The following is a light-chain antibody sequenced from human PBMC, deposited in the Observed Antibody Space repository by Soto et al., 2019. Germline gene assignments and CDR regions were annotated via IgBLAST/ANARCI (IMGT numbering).Light chain of an antibody. J-gene: IGKJ4*01. CDR2: DAF. CDR3: RQRYNWPLT. CDR1: QSIGNS. V-gene: IGKV3-11*01. Sequence: VLTQSPATLSLSPGERATLSCKASQSIGNSLGWFQQKPGQAPRLLIDDAFNRATGIPARFTGSGSGSDFTLTISSLEPEDFGVYYCRQRYNWPLTFGGGTKVDIK.